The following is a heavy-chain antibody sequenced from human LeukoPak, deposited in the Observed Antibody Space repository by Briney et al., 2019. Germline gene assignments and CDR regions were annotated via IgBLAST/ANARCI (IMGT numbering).Heavy chain of an antibody. CDR1: GFTFSNAW. CDR2: IKSKTDGGTT. J-gene: IGHJ4*02. CDR3: AKDPGAHYYGSGSYRRGSYFDY. Sequence: PGGSLRLSCAASGFTFSNAWMSWVRQAPGKGLEWVGRIKSKTDGGTTDYAAPVKGRFTISRDDSKNTLYLQMNSLRAEDTAVYYCAKDPGAHYYGSGSYRRGSYFDYWGQGTLVTVSS. V-gene: IGHV3-15*01. D-gene: IGHD3-10*01.